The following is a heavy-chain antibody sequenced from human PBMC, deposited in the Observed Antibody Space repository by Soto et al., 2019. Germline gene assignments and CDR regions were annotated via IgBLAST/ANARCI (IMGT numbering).Heavy chain of an antibody. D-gene: IGHD2-2*01. Sequence: SQTLSLTCAFSGDSLSSDSAAWNWIRQSPSRGLEWLGRTYYRSQWYNDYAVSVKSRITINPDTSKNQFSLQLNSVTPEDTAVYYCARDREGYCSSSTCYQTPQYFYGMDVWGQGTTVTVSS. J-gene: IGHJ6*02. CDR3: ARDREGYCSSSTCYQTPQYFYGMDV. V-gene: IGHV6-1*01. CDR2: TYYRSQWYN. CDR1: GDSLSSDSAA.